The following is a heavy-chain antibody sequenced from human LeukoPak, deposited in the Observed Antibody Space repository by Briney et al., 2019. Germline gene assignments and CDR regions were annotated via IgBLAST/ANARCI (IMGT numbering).Heavy chain of an antibody. V-gene: IGHV4-30-2*01. D-gene: IGHD1-14*01. Sequence: SETLSLTCIVSGGSISSGGYYWSWIRQPPGKGLEWIGYIYHSGSTYYNPSLKSRVTISVDRSKNQFSLKLSSVTAADTAVYYCARTNPGQYAFDIWGQGTMVTVSS. CDR3: ARTNPGQYAFDI. J-gene: IGHJ3*02. CDR2: IYHSGST. CDR1: GGSISSGGYY.